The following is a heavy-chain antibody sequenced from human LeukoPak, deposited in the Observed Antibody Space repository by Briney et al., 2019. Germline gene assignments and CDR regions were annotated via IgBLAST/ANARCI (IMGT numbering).Heavy chain of an antibody. CDR2: VSGDGDTT. CDR3: AKGNNSLSFNFDY. J-gene: IGHJ4*02. Sequence: GGSLRLSCAASGFHFRDFSMHWVRQVPGKGLEWVSLVSGDGDTTHYADSVKGRFTISRDNNKNSLFLQMNSLRVEDAAFYYCAKGNNSLSFNFDYWGQGALVTVSS. D-gene: IGHD2/OR15-2a*01. V-gene: IGHV3-43*02. CDR1: GFHFRDFS.